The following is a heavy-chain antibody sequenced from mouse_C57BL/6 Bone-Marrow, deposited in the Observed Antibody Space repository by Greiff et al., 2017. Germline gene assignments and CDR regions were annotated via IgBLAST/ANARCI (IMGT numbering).Heavy chain of an antibody. CDR1: GYTFTDYY. V-gene: IGHV1-76*01. CDR2: IYPGSGNT. D-gene: IGHD2-3*01. CDR3: ASSGWLPGFAY. J-gene: IGHJ3*01. Sequence: QVQLQQSGAELVRPGASVKLSCKASGYTFTDYYINWVKQRPGQGLEWIARIYPGSGNTYYNEKFKGKATLTAEKSSSTAYMQLSSLTSEDSAVYFCASSGWLPGFAYWGQGTLVTVSA.